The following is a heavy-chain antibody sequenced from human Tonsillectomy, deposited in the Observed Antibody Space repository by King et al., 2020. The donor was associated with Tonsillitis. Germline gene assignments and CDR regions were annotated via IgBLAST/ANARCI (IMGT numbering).Heavy chain of an antibody. CDR3: VRDHGYYDY. CDR1: GFTFTSYA. V-gene: IGHV3-23*04. J-gene: IGHJ4*02. CDR2: ITGSGGST. Sequence: VQLVESGGGLVQPGGSLRLSCAASGFTFTSYAMSWVRQAPGKGLEWVSTITGSGGSTYNADSVKGRFTIPRDNSKNTLFLQMNSLRVEDTAVYYCVRDHGYYDYWGQGTLVTVSS. D-gene: IGHD2-8*01.